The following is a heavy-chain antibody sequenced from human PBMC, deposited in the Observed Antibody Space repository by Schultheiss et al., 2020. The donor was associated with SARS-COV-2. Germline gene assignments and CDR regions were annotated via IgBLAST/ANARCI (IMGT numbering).Heavy chain of an antibody. J-gene: IGHJ4*02. CDR3: ARDLGIFKGYCSSTSCYRKDDY. V-gene: IGHV3-23*03. D-gene: IGHD2-2*01. Sequence: GGSLRLSCAAPGFTFSSYAMSWVRQAPGKGLEWVSVIYSGGSTYYADSVKGRFTISRDNAKNSLYLQMNSLRAEDTAVYYCARDLGIFKGYCSSTSCYRKDDYWGQGTLVTVSS. CDR1: GFTFSSYA. CDR2: IYSGGST.